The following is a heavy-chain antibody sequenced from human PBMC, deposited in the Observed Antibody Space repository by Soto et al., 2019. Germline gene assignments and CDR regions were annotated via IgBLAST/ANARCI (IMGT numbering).Heavy chain of an antibody. J-gene: IGHJ4*02. CDR2: INHSGST. D-gene: IGHD3-10*01. V-gene: IGHV4-34*01. Sequence: SETLSLTCAVYGGSFSGYYWSWIRQPPGKGLEWIGEINHSGSTNYNPSLKSRVTISVDTSKNQFSLKLGSVTAADTAVYYCARTGSGTTYYYGSGRNIDYWGQGTLVTVSS. CDR1: GGSFSGYY. CDR3: ARTGSGTTYYYGSGRNIDY.